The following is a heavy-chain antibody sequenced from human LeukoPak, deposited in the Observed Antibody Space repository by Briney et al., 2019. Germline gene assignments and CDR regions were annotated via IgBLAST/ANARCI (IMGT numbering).Heavy chain of an antibody. CDR1: GYTFTSYG. J-gene: IGHJ4*02. V-gene: IGHV1-8*03. D-gene: IGHD3-22*01. Sequence: GASVKVSCKASGYTFTSYGISWVRQAPGQGLEWMGWMNPNSGNTGYAQKFQGRVTITRNTSISTAYMELSSLRSEDTAVYYCARGPYDSSGYRFDYWGQGTLVTVSS. CDR3: ARGPYDSSGYRFDY. CDR2: MNPNSGNT.